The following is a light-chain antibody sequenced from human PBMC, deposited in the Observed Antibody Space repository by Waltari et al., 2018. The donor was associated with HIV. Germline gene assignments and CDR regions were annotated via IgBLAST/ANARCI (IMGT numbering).Light chain of an antibody. CDR3: QTWGTGIWV. Sequence: QLVFTQSPSSSASLGASVNLTFILSSGHSSFAIAWHQQQPEKGPRFLVKVNGDGSHNKGEGVPSRFSGYSSGAERYLTISSRKSEEEADYDRQTWGTGIWVVGGGTKLTV. J-gene: IGLJ3*02. CDR1: SGHSSFA. V-gene: IGLV4-69*01. CDR2: VNGDGSH.